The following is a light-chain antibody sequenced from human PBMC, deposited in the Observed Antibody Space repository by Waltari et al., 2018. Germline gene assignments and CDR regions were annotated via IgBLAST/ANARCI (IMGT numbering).Light chain of an antibody. J-gene: IGKJ2*01. Sequence: EIVLTQSPGTLSLSPGERATLPCRASQSISSSYLAWYQQKPGQAPRLLIYGTSSRATDIPDRVSGSGSGTDFTLTISRLEPEDFAVYYCQQYDTSPQTFGQGTKLEIK. V-gene: IGKV3-20*01. CDR3: QQYDTSPQT. CDR1: QSISSSY. CDR2: GTS.